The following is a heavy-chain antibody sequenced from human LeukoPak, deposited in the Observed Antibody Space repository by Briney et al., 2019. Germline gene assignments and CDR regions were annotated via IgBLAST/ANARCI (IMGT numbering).Heavy chain of an antibody. Sequence: PSETLSLTCTVSGGSISSSSYYWGWIRQPPGKGLEWIGSIYYSGSTYYNPSLKSRVTISVDTSKNQFSLKLSSVTAADTAVYYCARTMVRGVIIPTPYYYYGMDVWGQGTTVTVSS. D-gene: IGHD3-10*01. CDR1: GGSISSSSYY. J-gene: IGHJ6*02. CDR2: IYYSGST. CDR3: ARTMVRGVIIPTPYYYYGMDV. V-gene: IGHV4-39*07.